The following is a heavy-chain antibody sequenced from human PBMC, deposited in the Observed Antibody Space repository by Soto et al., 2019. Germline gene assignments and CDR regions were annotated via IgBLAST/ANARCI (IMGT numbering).Heavy chain of an antibody. D-gene: IGHD3-22*01. CDR1: GFTFSNAW. J-gene: IGHJ4*01. CDR2: VKSKADGGTT. Sequence: GALRLSCAASGFTFSNAWINWVRQTPGKGLEWVGRVKSKADGGTTDFAAPVKGRFAISRDDSKNMVYLEMNSLKTEDTAIYYCTTDSYITSIIVRFDYWGHGTLVTVSS. V-gene: IGHV3-15*07. CDR3: TTDSYITSIIVRFDY.